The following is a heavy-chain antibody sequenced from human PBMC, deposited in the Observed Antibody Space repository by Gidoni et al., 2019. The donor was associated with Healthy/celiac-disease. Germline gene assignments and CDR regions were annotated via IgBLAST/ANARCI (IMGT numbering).Heavy chain of an antibody. D-gene: IGHD2-2*01. J-gene: IGHJ5*02. V-gene: IGHV1-69*06. Sequence: QVQLVQSGAEVKKPGSSVKVSCKASVGTFSIYAISLVRQAPGQGLEWMGWIIPIFGTANYAQKFQGRVTITADKSTSTAYMELSSLRSEDTAVYYCAREPYCSSTSCYARWFDPWGQGTLVTVSS. CDR2: IIPIFGTA. CDR1: VGTFSIYA. CDR3: AREPYCSSTSCYARWFDP.